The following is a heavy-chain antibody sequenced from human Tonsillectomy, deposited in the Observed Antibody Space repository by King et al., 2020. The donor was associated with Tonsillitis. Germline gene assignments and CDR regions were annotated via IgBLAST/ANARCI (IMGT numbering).Heavy chain of an antibody. CDR1: GFTFSSYD. D-gene: IGHD3-10*01. CDR3: AKDGSYYLNYYYYGMAV. V-gene: IGHV3-23*04. CDR2: ISGSGGST. J-gene: IGHJ6*02. Sequence: VQLVESGGGLVQPGGSLRLSCAASGFTFSSYDMSWVRQAPGKGLEWVSAISGSGGSTYYADSVKGRFTISRDNSKNKLYLQMSSLRAEDTAVYFCAKDGSYYLNYYYYGMAVWGQGTTVTVSS.